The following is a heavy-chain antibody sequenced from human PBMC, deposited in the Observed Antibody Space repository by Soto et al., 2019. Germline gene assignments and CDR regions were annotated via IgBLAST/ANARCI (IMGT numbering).Heavy chain of an antibody. J-gene: IGHJ4*02. CDR1: GGSITSYR. CDR3: ARESGDNWDYEAY. CDR2: INTSGNT. D-gene: IGHD1-7*01. V-gene: IGHV4-4*07. Sequence: QVQLQESGPGLVKPLETPSLTCTVSGGSITSYRWSWIRQSAGKGLEWIGRINTSGNTHYNPSLKSRVTVSIDTSRNQFFLTVNSVTAADSAVYYCARESGDNWDYEAYWGQGTPVTVSS.